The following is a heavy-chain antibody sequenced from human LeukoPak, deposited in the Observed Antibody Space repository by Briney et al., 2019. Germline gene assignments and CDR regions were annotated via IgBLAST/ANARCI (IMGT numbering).Heavy chain of an antibody. Sequence: ADTVSLTCTVSWGPKYNYHELGPPQSRGKAGVGCGYIYYTWHHTQHASLKSRLTLSLDTSKNQFSLRLNSLTAADTAVYYCARGRGDSKGTSFDFWGQGTLVTVSS. CDR3: ARGRGDSKGTSFDF. CDR2: IYYTWHH. CDR1: WGPKYNYH. J-gene: IGHJ4*02. D-gene: IGHD3-22*01. V-gene: IGHV4-59*07.